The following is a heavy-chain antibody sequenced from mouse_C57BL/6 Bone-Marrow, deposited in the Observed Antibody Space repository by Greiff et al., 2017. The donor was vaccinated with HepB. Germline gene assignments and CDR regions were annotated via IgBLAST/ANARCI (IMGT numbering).Heavy chain of an antibody. V-gene: IGHV5-2*01. Sequence: EVKLMESGGGLVQPGESLKLSCESNEYEFPSHDMSWVRKTPEKRLELVAAINSDGGSTYYPDTMERRFIISRDNTKKTLYLQMSSLRSEDTALYYCARHYYYGSSPYYFDYWGQGTTLTVSS. D-gene: IGHD1-1*01. J-gene: IGHJ2*01. CDR3: ARHYYYGSSPYYFDY. CDR1: EYEFPSHD. CDR2: INSDGGST.